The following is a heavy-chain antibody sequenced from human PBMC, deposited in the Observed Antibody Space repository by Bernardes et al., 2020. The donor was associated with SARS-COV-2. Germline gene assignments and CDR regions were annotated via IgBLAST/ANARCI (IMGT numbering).Heavy chain of an antibody. V-gene: IGHV3-74*01. J-gene: IGHJ6*02. D-gene: IGHD2-15*01. Sequence: GGSLRLSCAASEFTFSSYWMHWVRQAPGKGLVWVSRINLDGSGTNYADSVKGRFTISRDNAKNTVYLQMNSLRAEDTAVYYCARGRDCGGGKCFGYYYYGMDVWGQGTTVTVSS. CDR1: EFTFSSYW. CDR3: ARGRDCGGGKCFGYYYYGMDV. CDR2: INLDGSGT.